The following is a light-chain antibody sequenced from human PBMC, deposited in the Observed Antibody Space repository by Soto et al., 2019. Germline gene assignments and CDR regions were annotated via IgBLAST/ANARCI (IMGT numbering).Light chain of an antibody. V-gene: IGKV1-33*01. J-gene: IGKJ5*01. CDR3: QQSDSLPST. CDR1: QDISNY. Sequence: DIQMTQSPSSLSASVGDRVTITCRASQDISNYLNWYQQRPGKAPKLLIYDASNLEKGVPSRFSGTRSGTYFTFAITSLQPEDVATYYCQQSDSLPSTFGQGTRLEIK. CDR2: DAS.